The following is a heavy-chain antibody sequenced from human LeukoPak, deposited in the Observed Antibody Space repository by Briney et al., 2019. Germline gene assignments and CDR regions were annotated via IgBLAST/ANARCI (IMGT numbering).Heavy chain of an antibody. J-gene: IGHJ4*02. V-gene: IGHV3-21*01. Sequence: GGSLRLSCTASGFTFSSYTMNWVRQAPGKGLEWVSSINSGSTYTYYTESVKGRFTVSRDNAKNSLFLQMNSLRAEDTAIYYCARSLTTLTYEGYWGQGTLVTVSS. CDR3: ARSLTTLTYEGY. CDR2: INSGSTYT. D-gene: IGHD1-1*01. CDR1: GFTFSSYT.